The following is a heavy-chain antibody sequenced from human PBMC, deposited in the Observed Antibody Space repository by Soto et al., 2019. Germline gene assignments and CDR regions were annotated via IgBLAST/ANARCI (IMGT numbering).Heavy chain of an antibody. CDR1: GGSISSSSYY. J-gene: IGHJ6*03. Sequence: QLQLQESGPGLVKPSETLSLTCTVSGGSISSSSYYWGWIRQPPGKGLEWIGSIYYSGSTYYNPSLKSRVTISVDTSKNQFSLKLSSVTAADTAVYYCARTYYDFWSGYHYYYMDVWGKGTTVTVSS. D-gene: IGHD3-3*01. CDR3: ARTYYDFWSGYHYYYMDV. V-gene: IGHV4-39*01. CDR2: IYYSGST.